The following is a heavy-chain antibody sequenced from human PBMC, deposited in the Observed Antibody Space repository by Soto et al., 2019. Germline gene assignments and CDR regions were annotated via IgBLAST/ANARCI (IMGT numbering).Heavy chain of an antibody. CDR3: AKGRSYYYYYGVDV. CDR2: ISYDGSNK. Sequence: GGSLRLSCAASGFTFSNYGMHWVRQAPGKGLEWVAVISYDGSNKYYADSVKGRFTISRDNSKNTLYLQMNSLRAEDTALYYCAKGRSYYYYYGVDVWGQGTTVTVSS. J-gene: IGHJ6*02. V-gene: IGHV3-30*18. CDR1: GFTFSNYG.